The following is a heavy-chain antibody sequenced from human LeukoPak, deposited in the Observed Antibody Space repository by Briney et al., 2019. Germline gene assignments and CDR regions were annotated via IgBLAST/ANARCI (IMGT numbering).Heavy chain of an antibody. D-gene: IGHD1-26*01. CDR2: ISISGSTI. J-gene: IGHJ4*02. CDR3: ARAVTPWELTFDY. V-gene: IGHV3-48*03. Sequence: GGSLRLSCAASGFTLSSYEMNWFRQAPGKGLEWGSYISISGSTIYYADSVKGTFTISRGNAKNSLYLQMNSLRAEDTAVYYCARAVTPWELTFDYWGQGTLVTVSS. CDR1: GFTLSSYE.